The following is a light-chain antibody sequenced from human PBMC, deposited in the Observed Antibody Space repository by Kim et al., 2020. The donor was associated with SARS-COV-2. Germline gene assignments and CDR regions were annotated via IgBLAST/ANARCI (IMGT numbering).Light chain of an antibody. Sequence: SVSPGQTASITCSGDGLGNKYVCWYQQKPGQSPVVVIYQDTQRPSGIPGRFSGSNSGNTATLTISGTQAMDEADYYCQAWDSTTTVFGGGTQLTVL. J-gene: IGLJ2*01. V-gene: IGLV3-1*01. CDR3: QAWDSTTTV. CDR2: QDT. CDR1: GLGNKY.